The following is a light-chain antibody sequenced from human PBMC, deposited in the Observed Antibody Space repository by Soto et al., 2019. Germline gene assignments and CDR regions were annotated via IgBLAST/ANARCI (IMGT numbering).Light chain of an antibody. CDR1: QSVSSSY. V-gene: IGKV3-15*01. CDR2: GAS. CDR3: QQYNDWWT. Sequence: EIVLTQSPATLSLSPGERATLAFRASQSVSSSYLAWYQQKPGQAPRLVIYGASTRATGVPARFSGSGSGTEFTLTISSLQSEDFAVYYCQQYNDWWTFGQGTKVDIK. J-gene: IGKJ1*01.